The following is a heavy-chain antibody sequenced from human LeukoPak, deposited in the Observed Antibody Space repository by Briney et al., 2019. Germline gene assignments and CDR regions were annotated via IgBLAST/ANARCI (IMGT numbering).Heavy chain of an antibody. CDR2: ISYDGSNK. J-gene: IGHJ6*03. CDR1: GFTFSSYA. Sequence: PGRSLRLSCAASGFTFSSYAMHWVRQAPGKGLEWVAVISYDGSNKYYADSVKGRFTISRDNSKNTLYLQMNSLRAEDTAVYYCARAHSPAIVVVPAAIRYYYYYYMDVWGKGTTVTVSS. CDR3: ARAHSPAIVVVPAAIRYYYYYYMDV. D-gene: IGHD2-2*02. V-gene: IGHV3-30-3*01.